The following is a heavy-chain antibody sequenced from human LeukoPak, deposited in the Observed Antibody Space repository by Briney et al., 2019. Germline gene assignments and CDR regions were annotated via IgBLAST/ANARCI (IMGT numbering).Heavy chain of an antibody. CDR2: INQDGTEK. V-gene: IGHV3-7*01. Sequence: GGSLRLSCAASGFTFTTYWLGWVRQPPGKGLEWVANINQDGTEKYYVDSVKGRFTISRDNYKNTLYLQMNSLRAEDTAVYYCARQLYGGNSGWGQGTLVTVSS. D-gene: IGHD4-23*01. J-gene: IGHJ4*02. CDR1: GFTFTTYW. CDR3: ARQLYGGNSG.